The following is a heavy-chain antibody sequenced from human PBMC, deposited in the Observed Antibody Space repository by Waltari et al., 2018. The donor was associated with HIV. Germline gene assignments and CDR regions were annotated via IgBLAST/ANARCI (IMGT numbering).Heavy chain of an antibody. CDR2: IRKNSDYI. D-gene: IGHD1-26*01. CDR1: GVTFSDSS. J-gene: IGHJ6*02. Sequence: EVQLVESGGGLVKPGGSLRLSCAASGVTFSDSSLNWVRQAPGKGLKVVSSIRKNSDYIYYAASGKGRFTISRDNAKKSVYLQMNSLRVEDTAVFYCTRRTPSGTYGMDVWGQGTTVTVSS. V-gene: IGHV3-21*01. CDR3: TRRTPSGTYGMDV.